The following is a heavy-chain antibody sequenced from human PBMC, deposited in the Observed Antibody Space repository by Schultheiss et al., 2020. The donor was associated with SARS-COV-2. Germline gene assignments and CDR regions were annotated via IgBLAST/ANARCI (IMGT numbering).Heavy chain of an antibody. Sequence: ASVKVSCKASGYTFTGQFMHWVRQAPGQGLEWMGRMNPNSGGTNYAQKFQGRVTMTRDTSISTAFMELSRLRSDDTAVYYCARESPGCSGGSCYELDYWGQGTLVTVSS. CDR1: GYTFTGQF. D-gene: IGHD2-15*01. V-gene: IGHV1-2*06. CDR2: MNPNSGGT. J-gene: IGHJ4*02. CDR3: ARESPGCSGGSCYELDY.